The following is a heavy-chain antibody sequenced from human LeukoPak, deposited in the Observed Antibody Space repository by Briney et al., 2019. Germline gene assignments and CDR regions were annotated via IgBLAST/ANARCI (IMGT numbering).Heavy chain of an antibody. CDR2: ISSSSSYI. CDR1: GFTFSSYS. D-gene: IGHD6-13*01. J-gene: IGHJ2*01. V-gene: IGHV3-21*01. Sequence: GGSLRLSCAASGFTFSSYSMNWVRQAPGKGLEWVSSISSSSSYIYYADSVKGRFTISRDNAKNSVYLQMNSLRAEDTAVYYCARDWSAAGTTRAYWYFDLWGRGTLVTVSS. CDR3: ARDWSAAGTTRAYWYFDL.